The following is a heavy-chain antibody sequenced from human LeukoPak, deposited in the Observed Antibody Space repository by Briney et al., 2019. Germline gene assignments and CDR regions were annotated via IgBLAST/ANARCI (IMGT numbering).Heavy chain of an antibody. CDR2: ITPVIETA. CDR1: GGTFSSHT. V-gene: IGHV1-69*08. J-gene: IGHJ5*02. Sequence: SVKLSCKTSGGTFSSHTYSWGRQAPGHGLGRIGKITPVIETAKYAQTFQGRRSIYTDKDTTTIYIDLSSLRPDETPAYYYARDNSRGSNYNWFDPWGQGTRVIVSS. D-gene: IGHD2-15*01. CDR3: ARDNSRGSNYNWFDP.